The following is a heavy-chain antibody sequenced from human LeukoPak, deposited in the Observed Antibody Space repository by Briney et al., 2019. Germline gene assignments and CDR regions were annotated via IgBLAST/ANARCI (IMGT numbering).Heavy chain of an antibody. J-gene: IGHJ4*02. Sequence: GGSLRLSCAASGFTFSSYAMHWVRQAPGKGLEWVAVISYDEIKYYADSVKGRFTISRDNFKNTVYLQMSSLSPEDTAIYYCAKASWYRVTFVTHLDSWGQGTLVTVSS. CDR3: AKASWYRVTFVTHLDS. D-gene: IGHD2-15*01. CDR1: GFTFSSYA. V-gene: IGHV3-30*04. CDR2: ISYDEIK.